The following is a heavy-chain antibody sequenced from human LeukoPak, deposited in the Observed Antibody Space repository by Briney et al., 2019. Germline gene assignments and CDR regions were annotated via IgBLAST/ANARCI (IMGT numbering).Heavy chain of an antibody. J-gene: IGHJ6*04. Sequence: PGGSLRLSCAASGFTFSSYEMNWVRQAPGKGLEWVTFIRYDGSTKYYADSVKGRFTISRDNSKNTLYLQMNSLRADDTSVYYCARERDDYFTMDVWGKGTTVTISS. V-gene: IGHV3-30*02. CDR1: GFTFSSYE. CDR3: ARERDDYFTMDV. CDR2: IRYDGSTK. D-gene: IGHD5-12*01.